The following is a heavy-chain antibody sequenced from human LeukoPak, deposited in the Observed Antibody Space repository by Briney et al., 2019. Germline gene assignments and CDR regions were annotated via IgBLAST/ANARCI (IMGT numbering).Heavy chain of an antibody. CDR1: GYSFTSYW. V-gene: IGHV5-10-1*01. CDR2: IDPSDSYT. Sequence: GESLKISCKGSGYSFTSYWISWVRQMPEKGLEWMGRIDPSDSYTNYSPSFQGHVTISADKSISTAYLQWSSLKASDTAMYYCARRYYDSSRTNYYYGMDVWGQGTTVTVSS. J-gene: IGHJ6*02. D-gene: IGHD3-22*01. CDR3: ARRYYDSSRTNYYYGMDV.